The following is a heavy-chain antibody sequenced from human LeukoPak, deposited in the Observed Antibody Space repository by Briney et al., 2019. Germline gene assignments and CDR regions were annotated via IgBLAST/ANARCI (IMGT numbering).Heavy chain of an antibody. D-gene: IGHD3-10*01. V-gene: IGHV4-59*01. CDR3: ARGGGRFGELLAWFDP. CDR2: IYYSGST. CDR1: GGSISSYY. J-gene: IGHJ5*02. Sequence: TSETLSLTCTVSGGSISSYYWSWIRQPPGKGLEWIGYIYYSGSTNYNPSLKSRVTISVDTSKNQFSLKLSSVTAADTAVYYCARGGGRFGELLAWFDPWGQGTPVTVSS.